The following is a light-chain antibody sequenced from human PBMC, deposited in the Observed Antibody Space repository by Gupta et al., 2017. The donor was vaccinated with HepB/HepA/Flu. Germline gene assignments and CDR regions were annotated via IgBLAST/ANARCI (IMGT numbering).Light chain of an antibody. CDR1: SGHSNYI. V-gene: IGLV4-60*03. CDR2: LVGSWSY. J-gene: IGLJ2*01. CDR3: ETWDINTHGGV. Sequence: QPVLTQSSSASASLGSSVTLTCTLSSGHSNYIIAWHQQQPGKAPRYLRKLVGSWSYNKGSGVPDRFSGSSSGADRYLAIANLQSEDDADYYCETWDINTHGGVFGGGTKLTVL.